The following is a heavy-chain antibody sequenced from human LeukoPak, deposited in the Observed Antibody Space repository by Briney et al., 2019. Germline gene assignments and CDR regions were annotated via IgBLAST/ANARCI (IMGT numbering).Heavy chain of an antibody. CDR2: MNPNSGNT. CDR3: ARARGNHYYDSSGYLDY. J-gene: IGHJ4*02. V-gene: IGHV1-8*03. D-gene: IGHD3-22*01. Sequence: ASVKVSCKASGYTFTSYDINWVRQATGQGLEWMGWMNPNSGNTGYAQKFQGRVTITTDESTSTAYMELSSLRSEDTAVYYCARARGNHYYDSSGYLDYWGQGTLVTVSS. CDR1: GYTFTSYD.